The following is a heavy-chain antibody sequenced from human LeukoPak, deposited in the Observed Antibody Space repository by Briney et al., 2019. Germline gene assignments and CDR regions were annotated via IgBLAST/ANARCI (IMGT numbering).Heavy chain of an antibody. J-gene: IGHJ5*02. D-gene: IGHD3-22*01. CDR2: INAGNGYT. Sequence: ASVKVSCKASGYTFTSYAMNWVRQAPGQGLEWMEWINAGNGYTRYSQKFQGRVTMTRDTSASTVYMQLRSLRSEDTAVYYCARGANYYDSSGSSNWLDPWGRGTLVTVSS. CDR3: ARGANYYDSSGSSNWLDP. CDR1: GYTFTSYA. V-gene: IGHV1-3*01.